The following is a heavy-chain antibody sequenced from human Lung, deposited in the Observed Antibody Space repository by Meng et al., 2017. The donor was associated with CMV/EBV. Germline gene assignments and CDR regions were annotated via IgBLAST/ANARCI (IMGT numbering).Heavy chain of an antibody. Sequence: GGSLRLXCAASGFTFSSYAMSWVRQAPGKGLEWVSAISGSGGSTYYADSVKGRFTISRDNSKNTLYLQMNSLRAEDTAVYYCAHTFWSGYYSPYYGTIRIFGVGLLTWIDPWGQGTLVTVSS. CDR1: GFTFSSYA. V-gene: IGHV3-23*01. D-gene: IGHD3-3*01. J-gene: IGHJ5*02. CDR2: ISGSGGST. CDR3: AHTFWSGYYSPYYGTIRIFGVGLLTWIDP.